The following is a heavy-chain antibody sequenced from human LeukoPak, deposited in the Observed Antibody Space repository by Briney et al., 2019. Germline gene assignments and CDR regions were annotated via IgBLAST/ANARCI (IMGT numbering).Heavy chain of an antibody. Sequence: SETLSLICTVACGSISSSIYYWGWILQPLGKGLEWIGTIYYNWNTSYNTTLTSRVHISVDTSKNQCSLKLRSVTAADTAVYYCASGAPYYYDSSGYLLDDWGHGTLVTVSS. CDR2: IYYNWNT. J-gene: IGHJ4*01. CDR3: ASGAPYYYDSSGYLLDD. D-gene: IGHD3-22*01. V-gene: IGHV4-39*07. CDR1: CGSISSSIYY.